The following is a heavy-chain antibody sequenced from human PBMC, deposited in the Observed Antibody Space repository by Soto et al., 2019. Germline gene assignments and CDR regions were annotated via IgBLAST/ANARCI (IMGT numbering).Heavy chain of an antibody. CDR3: ARWEYCRGGSCYGFDP. J-gene: IGHJ5*02. CDR2: IDPSDSYT. V-gene: IGHV5-10-1*01. Sequence: GESLKISCKGSGYSFTSYWIGWVRQMPGKGLEWMGRIDPSDSYTNYSPSFQGHVTISADKSISTAYLQWSSLKASDTAMYYCARWEYCRGGSCYGFDPWGRGTLVTVSS. CDR1: GYSFTSYW. D-gene: IGHD2-15*01.